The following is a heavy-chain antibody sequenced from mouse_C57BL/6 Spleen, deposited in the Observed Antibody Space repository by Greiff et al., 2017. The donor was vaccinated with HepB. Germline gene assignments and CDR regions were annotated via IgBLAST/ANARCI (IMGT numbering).Heavy chain of an antibody. CDR2: IWTGGGT. CDR3: ARIYDYDGNYAMDY. Sequence: VQLKQSGPGLVAPSQSLSITCTVSGFSLTSYAISWVRQPPGKGLEWLGVIWTGGGTNYNSALKSRLSISKDNSKSQVFLKMNSLQTDDTARYYCARIYDYDGNYAMDYWGQGTSVTVSS. CDR1: GFSLTSYA. J-gene: IGHJ4*01. D-gene: IGHD2-4*01. V-gene: IGHV2-9-1*01.